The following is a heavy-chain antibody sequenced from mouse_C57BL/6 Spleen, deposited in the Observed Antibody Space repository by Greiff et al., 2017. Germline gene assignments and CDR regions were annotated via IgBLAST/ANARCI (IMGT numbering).Heavy chain of an antibody. J-gene: IGHJ4*01. CDR1: GFTFSNYW. D-gene: IGHD2-5*01. V-gene: IGHV6-3*01. CDR2: IRLKSDNYAT. Sequence: EVQLQQSGGGLVQPGGSMKLSCVASGFTFSNYWMNWVRQSPEKGLEWVAQIRLKSDNYATHYAESVKGRFTISRDDSKSSVYLQMNNLRAEDTGIYYCTPYYYSKCNYYAMDYWGQGTSVTVSS. CDR3: TPYYYSKCNYYAMDY.